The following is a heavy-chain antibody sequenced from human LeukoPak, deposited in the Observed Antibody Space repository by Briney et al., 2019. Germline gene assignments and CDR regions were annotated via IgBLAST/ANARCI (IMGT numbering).Heavy chain of an antibody. CDR3: SRGSTRADDY. V-gene: IGHV4-59*11. Sequence: SETLSLTCTVSGASISRHYWSWIRQPPGKGLEWIGCVYHDGTTNYNPSLKSRVAISIDTSRNQVSLKLSSLTAAVTAVYYCSRGSTRADDYWGQGILVTVSS. J-gene: IGHJ4*02. CDR2: VYHDGTT. CDR1: GASISRHY. D-gene: IGHD2/OR15-2a*01.